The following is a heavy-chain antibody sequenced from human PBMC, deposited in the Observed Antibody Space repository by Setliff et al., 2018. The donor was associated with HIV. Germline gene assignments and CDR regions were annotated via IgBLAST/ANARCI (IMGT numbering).Heavy chain of an antibody. V-gene: IGHV4-59*01. CDR1: GYSIISDYY. Sequence: SETLSLTCAVSGYSIISDYYWGWIRQPPGKGLEWIGYISYSGGTNYNPSLKSRVTILVDTSKNHFSLKLTSVTAADTAVYYCARGPTRFYFDYWGQGTLVTVSS. D-gene: IGHD1-1*01. CDR2: ISYSGGT. CDR3: ARGPTRFYFDY. J-gene: IGHJ4*02.